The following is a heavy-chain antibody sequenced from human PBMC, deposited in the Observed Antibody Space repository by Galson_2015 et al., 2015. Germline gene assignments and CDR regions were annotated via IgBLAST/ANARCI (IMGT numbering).Heavy chain of an antibody. Sequence: ALEWLALIYWDDDKRYSPSLKSRLTITKDTSKNQVVLTMTNMDPVDTATYYCAHRRVVPAADYNPHAFDIWGQGTMVTVSS. CDR3: AHRRVVPAADYNPHAFDI. J-gene: IGHJ3*02. V-gene: IGHV2-5*02. D-gene: IGHD2-2*01. CDR2: IYWDDDK.